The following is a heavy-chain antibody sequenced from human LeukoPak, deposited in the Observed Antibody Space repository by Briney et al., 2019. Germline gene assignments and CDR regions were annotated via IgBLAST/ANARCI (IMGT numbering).Heavy chain of an antibody. CDR2: IYYSGST. D-gene: IGHD3-10*01. V-gene: IGHV4-31*03. Sequence: PSQTLSLTCTVSGGSISSGGYYWSWIRQHPGKGLEWIGYIYYSGSTYYNPSLKSRVTMSVDTSKNQFSLKLSSVTAADTAVYYCARWFGETQLSYYYYYYMDVWGKGTTVTVSS. CDR3: ARWFGETQLSYYYYYYMDV. J-gene: IGHJ6*03. CDR1: GGSISSGGYY.